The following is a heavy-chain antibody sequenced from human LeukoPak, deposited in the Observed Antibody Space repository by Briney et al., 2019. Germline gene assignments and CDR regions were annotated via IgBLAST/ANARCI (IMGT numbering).Heavy chain of an antibody. D-gene: IGHD1-26*01. Sequence: SETLSITCSVAGCTISSSYYYFRWTRQPPGKGMEWIGEINNSRSTNYNPPLKSPVTISVDTSKIQFSLKLSSVTAADTAVYYIARDKWEPRYAFDIWGQGTMVTVSS. V-gene: IGHV4-39*07. J-gene: IGHJ3*02. CDR3: ARDKWEPRYAFDI. CDR2: INNSRST. CDR1: GCTISSSYYY.